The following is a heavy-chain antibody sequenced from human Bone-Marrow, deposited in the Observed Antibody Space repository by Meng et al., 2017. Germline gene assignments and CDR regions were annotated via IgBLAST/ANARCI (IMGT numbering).Heavy chain of an antibody. D-gene: IGHD3-22*01. CDR2: INPNSGGT. V-gene: IGHV1-2*02. Sequence: ASVKVSCKASGYTFTGYYMHWVRQAPGRGLEWMGWINPNSGGTNYAQKFQGRVTMTRDTSISTAYMELSRLRSDDTAVYYCARVGYDSSVMIFGAFDIWGQGTMVTVSS. J-gene: IGHJ3*02. CDR1: GYTFTGYY. CDR3: ARVGYDSSVMIFGAFDI.